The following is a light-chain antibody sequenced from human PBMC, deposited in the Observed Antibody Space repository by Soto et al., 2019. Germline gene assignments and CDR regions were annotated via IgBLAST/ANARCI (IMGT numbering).Light chain of an antibody. CDR1: SSDVGGYNF. CDR3: SSNVGVSNLFV. J-gene: IGLJ1*01. Sequence: QSALTQPPSASGSPGQSVTISCTGTSSDVGGYNFVSWYQHHPGKAPKLIIYEVNKRPSGVPNRFSGSKSGNTASLTVSGLQAEDEADYYCSSNVGVSNLFVFGTGTKVTVL. V-gene: IGLV2-8*01. CDR2: EVN.